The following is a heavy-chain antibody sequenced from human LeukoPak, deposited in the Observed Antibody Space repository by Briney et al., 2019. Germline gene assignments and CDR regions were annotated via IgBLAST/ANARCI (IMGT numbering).Heavy chain of an antibody. J-gene: IGHJ4*02. CDR1: GFPFSSYW. CDR3: ARLTGTTGFDY. V-gene: IGHV3-7*01. D-gene: IGHD1-1*01. Sequence: GGSLRLSCAASGFPFSSYWMSWVRQAPGKGLEWVANIKQDGSDKYYVDSVKGRFTISRDNARNSLYLQLNSLRADDTAVYYCARLTGTTGFDYWGQGTLVTVSS. CDR2: IKQDGSDK.